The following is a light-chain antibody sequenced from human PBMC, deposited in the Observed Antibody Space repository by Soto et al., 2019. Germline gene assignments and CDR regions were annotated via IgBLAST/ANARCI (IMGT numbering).Light chain of an antibody. J-gene: IGKJ1*01. CDR2: ETA. CDR1: QTISSW. CDR3: LYYSDYCWP. V-gene: IGKV1-5*03. Sequence: DIPLTQSPSTLSASVGDRVTITCRASQTISSWLAWYQQKPGKAHNLLIYETANLESGVTSRFSGSGSGTEYTLTISSLQAYDFATDYCLYYSDYCWPLGQGTKVEIK.